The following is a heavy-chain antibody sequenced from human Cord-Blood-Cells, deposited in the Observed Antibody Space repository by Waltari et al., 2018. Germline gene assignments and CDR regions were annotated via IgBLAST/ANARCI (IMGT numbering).Heavy chain of an antibody. J-gene: IGHJ4*02. CDR3: ASTGYSSWYFDY. CDR2: IYYSGST. D-gene: IGHD6-13*01. CDR1: GGSISSSSYY. Sequence: QLQLQESGPGLVKPSETLSLTCTVSGGSISSSSYYWGWIRQPPGKGLEWLGSIYYSGSTYYNPSLKSRVTISVDTSKNQFSLKLSSVTAADTAVYYCASTGYSSWYFDYWGQGTLVTVSS. V-gene: IGHV4-39*01.